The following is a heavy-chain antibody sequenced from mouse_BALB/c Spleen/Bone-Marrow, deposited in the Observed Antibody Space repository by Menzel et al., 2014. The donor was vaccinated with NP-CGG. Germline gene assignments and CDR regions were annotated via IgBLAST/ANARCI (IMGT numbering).Heavy chain of an antibody. CDR3: TRQRNWDHYAMDY. V-gene: IGHV5-6*01. J-gene: IGHJ4*01. Sequence: EVQRVESGGDLVKPGGSLKLSCAASGFTFSTYGMSWVRQTPDKRLEWVATISSGGGYTYYPDSVKGPFTISRDNANNTLYLQMSSLKSEDTAMYYCTRQRNWDHYAMDYWGQGTSVTVSS. CDR1: GFTFSTYG. D-gene: IGHD4-1*01. CDR2: ISSGGGYT.